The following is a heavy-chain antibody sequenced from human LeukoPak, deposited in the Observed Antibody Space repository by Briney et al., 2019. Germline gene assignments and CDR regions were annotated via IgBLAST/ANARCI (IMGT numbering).Heavy chain of an antibody. Sequence: SETLSLTCAVSGGHIRSGGYSWSWIRQPPGKGLEWIGYIYHSGSTNYNPSLKSRVTISVDRSKNQFSLILSSVTAADTAAYFCARGYYYDSSGYWVRAFDIWGQGTMVTVSS. V-gene: IGHV4-30-2*01. J-gene: IGHJ3*02. CDR3: ARGYYYDSSGYWVRAFDI. D-gene: IGHD3-22*01. CDR1: GGHIRSGGYS. CDR2: IYHSGST.